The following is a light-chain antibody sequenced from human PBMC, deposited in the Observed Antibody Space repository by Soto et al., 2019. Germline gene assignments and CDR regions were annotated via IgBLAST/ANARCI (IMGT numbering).Light chain of an antibody. V-gene: IGLV2-14*01. CDR1: TSDVGGYDY. CDR3: CSYTSSSTWV. CDR2: DVN. J-gene: IGLJ3*02. Sequence: QSVLTQPASVSGSPGQSITISCTGTTSDVGGYDYVSWYQEHPGKAPKLMIFDVNNRPSGVSNRFSGSKSGNTASLTISGLQAEDAADYYCCSYTSSSTWVFGGGTKLTVL.